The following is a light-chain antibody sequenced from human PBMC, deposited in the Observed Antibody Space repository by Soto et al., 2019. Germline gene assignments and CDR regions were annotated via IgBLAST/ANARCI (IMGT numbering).Light chain of an antibody. V-gene: IGKV3-20*01. J-gene: IGKJ1*01. CDR3: QQYNSYSRT. Sequence: EIVLTQSPGTLSLSPGERATLSFRASQSVSSSYLAWYQQKPGQAPRLLIYGASSRATGIPDRFSGSGSGTDFTLTISSLQPDDFATYYCQQYNSYSRTFGQGTKV. CDR1: QSVSSSY. CDR2: GAS.